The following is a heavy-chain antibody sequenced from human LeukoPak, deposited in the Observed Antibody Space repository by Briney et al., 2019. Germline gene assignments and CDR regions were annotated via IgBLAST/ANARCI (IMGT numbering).Heavy chain of an antibody. CDR1: GFTFGDYA. Sequence: GRSLRLSCAASGFTFGDYAMHWVRQAPGKGLEWVSGISWNSGSIGYADSVKGRFTISRDNAKNSLYLQMNSLRAEDTALYYCAKDISRRSYGMDVWGQGTTVTVSS. D-gene: IGHD2/OR15-2a*01. V-gene: IGHV3-9*01. J-gene: IGHJ6*02. CDR2: ISWNSGSI. CDR3: AKDISRRSYGMDV.